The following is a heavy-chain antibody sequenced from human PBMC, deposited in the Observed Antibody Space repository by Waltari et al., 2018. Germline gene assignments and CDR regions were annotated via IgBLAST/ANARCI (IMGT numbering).Heavy chain of an antibody. CDR1: GFTFDDYA. CDR2: ISWNSGSI. CDR3: AKDRSRGESCYYMDV. V-gene: IGHV3-9*03. J-gene: IGHJ6*03. Sequence: EVQLVESGGGLVQPGRSLRLSCAASGFTFDDYAMHWVRQAPGKGLEWVSGISWNSGSIGYADSVKGRFTISRDNDKNSLYLQMNRLRAEDMALYYCAKDRSRGESCYYMDVWGKGTTVTVSS.